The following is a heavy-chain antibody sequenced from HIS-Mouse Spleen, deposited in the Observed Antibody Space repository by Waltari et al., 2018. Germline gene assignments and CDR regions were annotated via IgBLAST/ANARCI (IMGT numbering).Heavy chain of an antibody. Sequence: QVQPVRSGAEATEPGASVKVSCTASGYPFPGPHLPRVRPAPGQGLEWMGWINPNSGGTNYAQKFQGRVTMTRDTSISTAYMELSRLRSDDTAVYYCASGVDDFWSGSFLDYWGQGTLVTVSS. D-gene: IGHD3-3*01. J-gene: IGHJ4*02. CDR2: INPNSGGT. V-gene: IGHV1-2*02. CDR1: GYPFPGPH. CDR3: ASGVDDFWSGSFLDY.